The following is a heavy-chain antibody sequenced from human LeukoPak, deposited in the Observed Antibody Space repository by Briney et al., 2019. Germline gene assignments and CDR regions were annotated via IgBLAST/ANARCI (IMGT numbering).Heavy chain of an antibody. V-gene: IGHV3-30-3*01. CDR3: AKDRLTLDAFDI. CDR2: ISYDGSNK. CDR1: GFTLSSYA. Sequence: GGSLRLSCAASGFTLSSYAMHWVRQAPGKGLEWVAVISYDGSNKYYADSVKGRFTISRDNSKNTVYVQMNSLRAEGTALYYCAKDRLTLDAFDIWGQGTMVTVSS. D-gene: IGHD4-23*01. J-gene: IGHJ3*02.